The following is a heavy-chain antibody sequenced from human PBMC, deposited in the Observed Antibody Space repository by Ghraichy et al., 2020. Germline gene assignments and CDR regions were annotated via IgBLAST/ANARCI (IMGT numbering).Heavy chain of an antibody. J-gene: IGHJ5*02. V-gene: IGHV3-15*01. CDR1: GLTFSKLY. Sequence: GGSLRLSCVASGLTFSKLYMSWVRQAPGKGLEWVGRIKSKADGGTTDYAAPVKGRFTISRDDSKNTLFLQMNSLQADDTAVYSCTTGPKYGRNVDVGGSTRPWGQGTLVTVSS. CDR3: TTGPKYGRNVDVGGSTRP. CDR2: IKSKADGGTT. D-gene: IGHD2-2*01.